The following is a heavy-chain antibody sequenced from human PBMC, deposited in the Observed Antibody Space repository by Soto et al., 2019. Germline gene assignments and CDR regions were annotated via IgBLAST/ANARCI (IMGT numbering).Heavy chain of an antibody. CDR3: ARHTPARGWYYYGMDV. Sequence: QLLESGPGLVKPSETLSLTCTVSGGSISSSSYYWGWIRQPPGKGLEWIGSIYYSGSTYYNPSLKSRVTISVDTSKNQFSLKLSSVTAADTAVYYCARHTPARGWYYYGMDVWGQGTTVTVSS. CDR2: IYYSGST. CDR1: GGSISSSSYY. V-gene: IGHV4-39*01. J-gene: IGHJ6*02.